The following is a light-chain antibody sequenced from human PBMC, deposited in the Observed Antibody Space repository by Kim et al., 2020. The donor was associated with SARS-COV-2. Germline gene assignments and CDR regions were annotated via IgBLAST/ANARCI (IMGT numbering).Light chain of an antibody. J-gene: IGKJ1*01. CDR2: GAS. Sequence: PGERATLSCRASQTVNDNYLAWFQQRPGQAPRLLIYGASSRATGIPDRFSGSGSGTDFTLTISRLEPEDFAVYFCHQYRTSPWTFGQGTKVDIK. CDR1: QTVNDNY. V-gene: IGKV3-20*01. CDR3: HQYRTSPWT.